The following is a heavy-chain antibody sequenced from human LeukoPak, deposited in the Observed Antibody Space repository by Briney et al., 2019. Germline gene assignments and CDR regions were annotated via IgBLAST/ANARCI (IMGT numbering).Heavy chain of an antibody. CDR3: VGVRYNYGLSAY. Sequence: GGSLRLSCAASGFSFSSYAMTWARQAPVKGLEWVSAISGDGTRTYYADSVKGRFTISRDNSKNTLYLQMNNLRADDTAIYYCVGVRYNYGLSAYWGQGTLVIVSS. J-gene: IGHJ4*02. CDR2: ISGDGTRT. CDR1: GFSFSSYA. D-gene: IGHD5-18*01. V-gene: IGHV3-23*01.